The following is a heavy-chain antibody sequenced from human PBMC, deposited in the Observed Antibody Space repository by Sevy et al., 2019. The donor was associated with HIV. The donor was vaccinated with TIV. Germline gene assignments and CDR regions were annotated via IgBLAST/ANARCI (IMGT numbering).Heavy chain of an antibody. Sequence: GGSLRLSCAASGFTFSSYWINWVSQAPGGGLEWVANINQGGNQKHYMDSVKGRFTISRDNAENAVYLQMNSLRVEDTAVYYCARGPSGAAAGRFDSWGQGTLVTVSS. D-gene: IGHD6-13*01. CDR2: INQGGNQK. CDR3: ARGPSGAAAGRFDS. CDR1: GFTFSSYW. V-gene: IGHV3-7*01. J-gene: IGHJ4*02.